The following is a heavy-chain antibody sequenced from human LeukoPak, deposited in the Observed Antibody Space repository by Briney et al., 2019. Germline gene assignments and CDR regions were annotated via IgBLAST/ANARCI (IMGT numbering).Heavy chain of an antibody. CDR2: IYNNGST. CDR3: ARARINWFDP. CDR1: GGSISSYY. V-gene: IGHV4-59*01. Sequence: SETLSLTCTVSGGSISSYYWSWIRQPRGKGLEWIGYIYNNGSTNYNPSLKSRVTVSVDTSKNQFSLKLSSVTAADTALYYCARARINWFDPWGQGTLVTVSS. D-gene: IGHD3-16*01. J-gene: IGHJ5*02.